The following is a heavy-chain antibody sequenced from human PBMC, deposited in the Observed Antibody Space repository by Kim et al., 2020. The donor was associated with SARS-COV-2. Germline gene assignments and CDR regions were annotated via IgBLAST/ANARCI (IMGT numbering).Heavy chain of an antibody. V-gene: IGHV3-30*07. Sequence: RFTISRDNSKNTLYLQMNSLRAEDTAVYYCARDEIWPYYYGSGSYPYFQHWGQGTLVTVSS. D-gene: IGHD3-10*01. CDR3: ARDEIWPYYYGSGSYPYFQH. J-gene: IGHJ1*01.